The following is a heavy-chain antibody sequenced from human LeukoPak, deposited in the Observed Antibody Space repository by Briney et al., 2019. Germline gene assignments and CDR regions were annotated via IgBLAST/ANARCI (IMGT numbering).Heavy chain of an antibody. D-gene: IGHD2-15*01. J-gene: IGHJ3*02. CDR2: IIPIFGTS. V-gene: IGHV1-69*13. CDR3: ASPYCSGGSCTGGDAFDI. CDR1: GGTFSSYA. Sequence: GASVKVSFKASGGTFSSYASSWVRQAPGQGLEWMGGIIPIFGTSNYAQKFQGRVTITADESPCTAYMELGSLRSEDTAVYYCASPYCSGGSCTGGDAFDISGQGTMVTVSS.